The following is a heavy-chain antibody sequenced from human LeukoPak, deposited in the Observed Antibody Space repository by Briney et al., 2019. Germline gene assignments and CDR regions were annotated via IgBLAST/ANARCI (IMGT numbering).Heavy chain of an antibody. CDR1: GGSISSYY. CDR3: ARHYGYCSSTSCPHYWYFDL. Sequence: SETLSLTCTASGGSISSYYWSWIRQPPGKGLERIGYIYTSGSTNYNPSLKSRVTISVDTSKNQFSLKLSSVTAADTAVYYCARHYGYCSSTSCPHYWYFDLWGRGTLVTVSS. J-gene: IGHJ2*01. V-gene: IGHV4-4*09. D-gene: IGHD2-2*01. CDR2: IYTSGST.